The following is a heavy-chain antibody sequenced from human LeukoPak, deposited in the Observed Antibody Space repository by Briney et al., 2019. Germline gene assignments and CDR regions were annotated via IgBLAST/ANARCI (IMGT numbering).Heavy chain of an antibody. J-gene: IGHJ5*02. CDR3: ARDYYDSSGSSRWFDP. V-gene: IGHV4-38-2*02. D-gene: IGHD3-22*01. Sequence: SETLSLTCAVSGYSISSGYYWGWIRQPPGKGLEWIGNIYHSGNTYYNPSLKSRVTISVDTSKNQFSLKLSSVTAADTAVYYCARDYYDSSGSSRWFDPWGQGTLVTVSS. CDR2: IYHSGNT. CDR1: GYSISSGYY.